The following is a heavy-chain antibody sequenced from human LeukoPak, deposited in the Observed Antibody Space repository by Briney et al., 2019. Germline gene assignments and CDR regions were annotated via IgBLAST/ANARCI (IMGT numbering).Heavy chain of an antibody. D-gene: IGHD1-7*01. Sequence: PGGSLRLSCAASGFTFTSYSMSWVRQAPGKGLEWVSGTSDRGDYTYYADSVKGRFTISRDSSKNTLFPQMNSLRAEDTALYFCARKAQYNGHYPLDYWGQGTLVTVSS. J-gene: IGHJ4*02. CDR2: TSDRGDYT. V-gene: IGHV3-23*01. CDR1: GFTFTSYS. CDR3: ARKAQYNGHYPLDY.